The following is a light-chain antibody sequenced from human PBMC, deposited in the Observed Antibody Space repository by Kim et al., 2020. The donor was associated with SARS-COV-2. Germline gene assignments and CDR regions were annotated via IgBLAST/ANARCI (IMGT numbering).Light chain of an antibody. V-gene: IGKV1-5*01. J-gene: IGKJ1*01. CDR1: QSITTW. Sequence: ASVGDRVTSTCRASQSITTWLAWYQQKAGKAPKVLIYDASSLESGVPSRFSGSGSGTEFTLTINGLQPDDFATYYCQQNRSYWTFGQGTKVDIK. CDR2: DAS. CDR3: QQNRSYWT.